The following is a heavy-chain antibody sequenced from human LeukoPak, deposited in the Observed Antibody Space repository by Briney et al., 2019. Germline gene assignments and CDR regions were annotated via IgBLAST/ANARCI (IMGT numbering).Heavy chain of an antibody. CDR3: ARDSIPLGTIAARPVDH. J-gene: IGHJ4*02. CDR1: GYTFTSYA. CDR2: INTNTGNP. D-gene: IGHD6-6*01. Sequence: APVKVSCKASGYTFTSYAMNWVRQAPGQGLEWMGWINTNTGNPTYAQGFTGRFVFSLDTSVSTAYLQISSLKAEDTAVYYCARDSIPLGTIAARPVDHWGQGTLVTVSS. V-gene: IGHV7-4-1*02.